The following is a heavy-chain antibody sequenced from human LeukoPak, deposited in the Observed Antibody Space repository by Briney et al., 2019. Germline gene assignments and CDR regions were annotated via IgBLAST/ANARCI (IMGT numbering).Heavy chain of an antibody. CDR1: GFTFSSYA. V-gene: IGHV3-23*01. CDR3: AKGNQLPSIPFDY. Sequence: GGSLRLSCAASGFTFSSYAMSWVRQAPGKGLEWVSAICGSGGSTYYADSVKGRFTISRDNSKNTLYLQMNSLRAEDTAVYYCAKGNQLPSIPFDYWGQGTLVTVSS. D-gene: IGHD2-2*01. CDR2: ICGSGGST. J-gene: IGHJ4*02.